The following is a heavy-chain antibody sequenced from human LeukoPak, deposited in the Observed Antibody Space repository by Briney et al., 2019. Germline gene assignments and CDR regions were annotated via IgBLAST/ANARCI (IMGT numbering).Heavy chain of an antibody. V-gene: IGHV4-59*11. CDR1: CVSLKNHF. D-gene: IGHD2-15*01. J-gene: IGHJ4*02. CDR2: IYYSGIT. CDR3: ARALTPGYCSGGTCSYFDY. Sequence: PSETVPLPWTVFCVSLKNHFWSWIRQPPGKGLGWIGYIYYSGITNSNHSLKSRVTIAVDTFKTQFSLKVSSVTAGDTAVYYCARALTPGYCSGGTCSYFDYWGQGTLVTVSS.